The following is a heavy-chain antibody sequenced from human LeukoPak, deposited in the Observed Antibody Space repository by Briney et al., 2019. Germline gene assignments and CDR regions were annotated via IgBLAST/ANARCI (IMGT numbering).Heavy chain of an antibody. CDR1: GGSISSYY. D-gene: IGHD3-22*01. V-gene: IGHV4-59*08. J-gene: IGHJ6*02. Sequence: SETLSLTCTVSGGSISSYYWSWLRQPPGEGLEWIGYIYYSGSTNYNPSLKSRVTISVDASKNQFSLKLSSVTASDTAVYYCARHQSMIPSYYYGMDVWGQGTTVTVSS. CDR3: ARHQSMIPSYYYGMDV. CDR2: IYYSGST.